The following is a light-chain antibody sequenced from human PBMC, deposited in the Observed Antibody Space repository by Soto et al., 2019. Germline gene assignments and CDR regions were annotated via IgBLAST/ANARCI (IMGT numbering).Light chain of an antibody. CDR3: QHRSSWPIT. Sequence: EVVLTQSPGTLSLSPGERVTLSCRASQSVRGSYLAWYQQKPGQAPRLLIYDASDRATGLPGRFSGSGSGTDFTLTISRLEPEDFAVYYCQHRSSWPITFGQGTRL. CDR1: QSVRGSY. CDR2: DAS. J-gene: IGKJ5*01. V-gene: IGKV3D-20*02.